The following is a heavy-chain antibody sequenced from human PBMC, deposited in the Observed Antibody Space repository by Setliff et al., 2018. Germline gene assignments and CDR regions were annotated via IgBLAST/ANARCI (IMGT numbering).Heavy chain of an antibody. J-gene: IGHJ4*02. D-gene: IGHD4-17*01. Sequence: SETLSLTCTVSGGSISGFAWNWIRQFPGMRLEWIGEISSSGGTLYTPSLRSRVSMSVDTSRNQFSLNLTSMTAADTAVYYCARIWGYGDFSFGYWGQGTLVTVS. CDR1: GGSISGFA. CDR3: ARIWGYGDFSFGY. CDR2: ISSSGGT. V-gene: IGHV4-59*01.